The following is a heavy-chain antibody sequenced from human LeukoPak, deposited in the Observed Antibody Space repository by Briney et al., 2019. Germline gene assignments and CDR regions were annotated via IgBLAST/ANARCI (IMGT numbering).Heavy chain of an antibody. CDR3: ARGGLLGEPIDY. J-gene: IGHJ4*02. D-gene: IGHD3-16*01. V-gene: IGHV3-30*03. CDR1: GFTFSSYG. CDR2: ISYDGSNK. Sequence: GGSLRLSCAASGFTFSSYGMHWVRQAPGKGLEWVAVISYDGSNKYYADSVKGRFTISRDNSKNTLYLQMNSLRAEDTAVYYCARGGLLGEPIDYWGQGTLVTVSS.